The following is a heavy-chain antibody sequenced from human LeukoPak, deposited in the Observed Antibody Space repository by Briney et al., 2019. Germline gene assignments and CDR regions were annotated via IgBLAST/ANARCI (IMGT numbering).Heavy chain of an antibody. Sequence: GGSLRLSCAASGFTFSDYYMSWIRQAPGKGLEWVSYISSSGSTIYYADSVKGRFTISRDNAKNSLYLQMNSLRAEDTAVYYCARDVRSRWLRWGTNWFDPWGQGTLVTVSS. CDR2: ISSSGSTI. J-gene: IGHJ5*02. CDR1: GFTFSDYY. V-gene: IGHV3-11*04. CDR3: ARDVRSRWLRWGTNWFDP. D-gene: IGHD5-12*01.